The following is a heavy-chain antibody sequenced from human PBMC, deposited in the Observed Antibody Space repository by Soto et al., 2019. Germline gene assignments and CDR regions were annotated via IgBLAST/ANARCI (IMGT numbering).Heavy chain of an antibody. J-gene: IGHJ5*02. CDR2: MNPNSGNT. D-gene: IGHD3-9*01. V-gene: IGHV1-8*01. Sequence: ASVKVSCKASGYTFTSYDINWVRQATGQGLEWMGWMNPNSGNTGYAQKFQGRVTMTRNTSISTAYMELSSLRSEDTAVYYCAGLTETGYSTTFDPWGQGTLVTVSS. CDR1: GYTFTSYD. CDR3: AGLTETGYSTTFDP.